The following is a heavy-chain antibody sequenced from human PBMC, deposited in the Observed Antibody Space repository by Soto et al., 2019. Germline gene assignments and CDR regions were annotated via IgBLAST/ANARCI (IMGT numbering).Heavy chain of an antibody. V-gene: IGHV3-21*01. CDR3: ARDRGLHGGSDY. Sequence: EVQLVESGGGLVKPGGSLRLSCAASGFTFSSYSMNWVRQAPGKGLEWVSAISSSSSYIYYADSVKGRFTISRDNAKNSLYLQMNSLRAEDTAVYCCARDRGLHGGSDYWGQGTLVTVSS. CDR1: GFTFSSYS. D-gene: IGHD5-12*01. CDR2: ISSSSSYI. J-gene: IGHJ4*02.